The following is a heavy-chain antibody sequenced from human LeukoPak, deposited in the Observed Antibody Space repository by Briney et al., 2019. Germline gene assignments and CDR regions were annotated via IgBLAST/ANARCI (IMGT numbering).Heavy chain of an antibody. CDR3: AKQEDSSGILDY. J-gene: IGHJ4*02. D-gene: IGHD6-19*01. CDR1: GGSISSYY. CDR2: IYYSGST. V-gene: IGHV4-59*08. Sequence: SETLSLTCTVSGGSISSYYWSWIRQPPGKGLEWIGSIYYSGSTYYNPSLKSRVTISVDTSKNQFSLKLSSVTAADTAVYYCAKQEDSSGILDYWGQGTLVTVSS.